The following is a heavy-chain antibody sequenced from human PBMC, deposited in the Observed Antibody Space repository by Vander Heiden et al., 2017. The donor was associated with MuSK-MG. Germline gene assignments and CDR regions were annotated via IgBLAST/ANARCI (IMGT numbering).Heavy chain of an antibody. J-gene: IGHJ3*02. V-gene: IGHV4-31*03. CDR1: GGSISSGGYY. CDR2: IYYRGNI. Sequence: QVQLQESGPGLVKPSQTLSLTCTVSGGSISSGGYYWTWIRQHPGKGLEWIGYIYYRGNIYYNPSLESRVTISLDTSKNQSSLNLSSVTAADTAVYYCAREEGALDIWGQGTMVTVSS. CDR3: AREEGALDI.